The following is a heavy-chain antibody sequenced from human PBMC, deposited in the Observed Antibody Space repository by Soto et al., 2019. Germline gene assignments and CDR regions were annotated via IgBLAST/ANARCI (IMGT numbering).Heavy chain of an antibody. Sequence: EVQLLESGGGLVQPGGSLRLSGAASGFTFSKYAMSWVRQAPGKGLEWVSAISGSGTTTYSADSVRGRLTISRDNSNNMLYLQMNSPSPQDTALYYCVKFFVETGGSSGCPWSLASWGQGTLVTVSS. CDR2: ISGSGTTT. V-gene: IGHV3-23*01. CDR1: GFTFSKYA. CDR3: VKFFVETGGSSGCPWSLAS. J-gene: IGHJ4*02. D-gene: IGHD6-25*01.